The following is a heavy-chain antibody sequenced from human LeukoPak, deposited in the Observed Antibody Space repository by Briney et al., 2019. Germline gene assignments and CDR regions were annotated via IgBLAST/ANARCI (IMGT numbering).Heavy chain of an antibody. CDR3: ARGSSGWYGFDP. V-gene: IGHV3-48*02. CDR2: ISSSSTI. J-gene: IGHJ5*02. CDR1: GFTFSSYS. D-gene: IGHD6-19*01. Sequence: GGSLRLSCAASGFTFSSYSMNWVRQAPGKGLEWVSYISSSSTIYYADSVKGRFTISRDNAKNSLYLQMNSLRDEDTAVYYCARGSSGWYGFDPWGQGTLVTVSS.